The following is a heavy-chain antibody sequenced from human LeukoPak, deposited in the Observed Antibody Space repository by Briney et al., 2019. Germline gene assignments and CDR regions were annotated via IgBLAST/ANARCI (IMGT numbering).Heavy chain of an antibody. J-gene: IGHJ4*02. D-gene: IGHD3-10*01. CDR1: GGTFSSYA. V-gene: IGHV1-69*05. Sequence: ASVKVSCKASGGTFSSYAISWVRQAPGQGLEWMGGIIPTFGTANYAQKFQGRVTITTDESTSTAYMELSSLRSEDTAVYYCAREGGSGSYNFDYWGQGTLVTVSS. CDR3: AREGGSGSYNFDY. CDR2: IIPTFGTA.